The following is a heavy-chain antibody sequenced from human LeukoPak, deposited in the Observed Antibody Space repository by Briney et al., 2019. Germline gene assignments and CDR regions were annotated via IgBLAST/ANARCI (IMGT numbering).Heavy chain of an antibody. J-gene: IGHJ5*02. CDR3: ARLLQLVSANRVWFDP. Sequence: GESLKISCKGSGFSFSSYWIAWVRQMPGKGLERMGIIYPGDSDTRYSPSFQGHDTISADKSISTAYLQWTSLEASDTGTYYCARLLQLVSANRVWFDPWGQGTRVTVSS. V-gene: IGHV5-51*01. CDR1: GFSFSSYW. D-gene: IGHD5/OR15-5a*01. CDR2: IYPGDSDT.